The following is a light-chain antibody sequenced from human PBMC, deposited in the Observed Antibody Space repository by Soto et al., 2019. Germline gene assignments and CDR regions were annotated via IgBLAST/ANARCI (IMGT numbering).Light chain of an antibody. V-gene: IGKV3-20*01. CDR2: DAS. J-gene: IGKJ4*01. Sequence: EIVLKQSPDTLSLSPGERATLSCRASQSVKNNYLAWYQQKPGQPPRFLIYDASSRATGIPDRFSGSGSGTDFTLTISRLEPEDFAVYYCQQYGSTPLTFGGGNKVDI. CDR3: QQYGSTPLT. CDR1: QSVKNNY.